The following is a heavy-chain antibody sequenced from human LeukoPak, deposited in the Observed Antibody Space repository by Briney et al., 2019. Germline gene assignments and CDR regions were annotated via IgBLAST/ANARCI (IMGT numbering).Heavy chain of an antibody. CDR1: GDSISSGDYY. D-gene: IGHD2-15*01. Sequence: PSQTLSLTCTVSGDSISSGDYYWSWIRQPAGKGLEWIGRISSSGSTNYNPSLKSRVTISVDTSKNQFSLKPSSVTAADTAVYYCARSRRYCSGGSCYEMNWFDPWGQGTLVTVSS. V-gene: IGHV4-61*02. J-gene: IGHJ5*02. CDR2: ISSSGST. CDR3: ARSRRYCSGGSCYEMNWFDP.